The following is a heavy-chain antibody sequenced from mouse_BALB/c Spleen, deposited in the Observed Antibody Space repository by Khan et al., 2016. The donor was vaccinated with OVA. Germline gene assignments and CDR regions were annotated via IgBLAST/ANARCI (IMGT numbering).Heavy chain of an antibody. J-gene: IGHJ4*01. CDR1: GYSITSDYA. CDR2: ISSSGST. V-gene: IGHV3-2*02. D-gene: IGHD2-3*01. Sequence: EVKLLESGPGLVKPSQSLSLTCTVTGYSITSDYAWNWIRQFPGNKLEWMGYISSSGSTNYNPALTSRISITRDTSKNQFFLQLNSVTTEDTATYYCARDGSRYNYAMDYWGQGTSGTVSS. CDR3: ARDGSRYNYAMDY.